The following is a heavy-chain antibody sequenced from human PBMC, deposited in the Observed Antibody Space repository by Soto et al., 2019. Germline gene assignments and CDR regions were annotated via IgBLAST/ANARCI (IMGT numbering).Heavy chain of an antibody. D-gene: IGHD3-10*01. J-gene: IGHJ3*02. Sequence: QVQLVESGGGLVKPGGSLTLSCAASGFTFSDHYMSWIRQAPGKGLEWVSYISSSGSDTFYADSVKGRFTISRDNAKNSLYLQMNSLRAEDTAVYYCASGNWFGDSDAFDIWGHGTMVTVSS. CDR3: ASGNWFGDSDAFDI. CDR2: ISSSGSDT. V-gene: IGHV3-11*01. CDR1: GFTFSDHY.